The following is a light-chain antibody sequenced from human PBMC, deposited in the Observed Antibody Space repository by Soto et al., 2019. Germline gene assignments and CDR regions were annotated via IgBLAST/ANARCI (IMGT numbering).Light chain of an antibody. CDR1: SGDIGDYNY. V-gene: IGLV2-14*01. CDR3: CSYTRSGTLI. J-gene: IGLJ1*01. CDR2: DVS. Sequence: QSALTQPASVSGSPGQSSTISCVGTSGDIGDYNYVSWYQQHPGKVPKVIIYDVSNRPSGVSYRFSGTKSGNTASLTVSGLQAEDEADYYCCSYTRSGTLIFGTGTKVTV.